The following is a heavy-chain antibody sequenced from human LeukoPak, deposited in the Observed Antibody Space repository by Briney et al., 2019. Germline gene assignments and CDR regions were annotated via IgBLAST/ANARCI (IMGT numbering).Heavy chain of an antibody. J-gene: IGHJ3*02. CDR3: SRLVSASSASGGHTYDAYDI. V-gene: IGHV5-51*01. CDR1: GHSFTSNW. Sequence: GESLKISCKGSGHSFTSNWIGWVRHMPGKGLEWMWIIYPGDSDTRYSPSFQGQVTISADKSISTAYLQWGSLKASDTAIYYCSRLVSASSASGGHTYDAYDIWGQGTMVTVSP. D-gene: IGHD2-15*01. CDR2: IYPGDSDT.